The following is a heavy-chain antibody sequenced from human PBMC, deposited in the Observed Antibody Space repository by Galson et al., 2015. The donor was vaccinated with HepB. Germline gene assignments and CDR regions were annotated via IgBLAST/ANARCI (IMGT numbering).Heavy chain of an antibody. CDR3: ARDATHIHDFWSGYSPCDH. J-gene: IGHJ4*02. CDR2: IWYDGSDK. CDR1: GFTFNTYG. V-gene: IGHV3-33*01. D-gene: IGHD3-3*01. Sequence: SLRLSCAASGFTFNTYGMHWVRQAPGKGLEWVAFIWYDGSDKYYAESVKGRFTISRDNSKNTLSLQMNSLRDEDTAVYYCARDATHIHDFWSGYSPCDHWGQGTLVTVSS.